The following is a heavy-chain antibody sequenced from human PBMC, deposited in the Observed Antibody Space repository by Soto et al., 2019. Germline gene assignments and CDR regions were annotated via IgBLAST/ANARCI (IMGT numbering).Heavy chain of an antibody. J-gene: IGHJ4*02. CDR3: AREMYSSSVVDY. V-gene: IGHV3-48*02. CDR2: ISSSSSTI. CDR1: GFTFSSYS. D-gene: IGHD6-13*01. Sequence: EVQLVESGGGLVQPGGSLRLSCAASGFTFSSYSMNWVRQAPGKGLEWVSYISSSSSTIYYADSVKGRITISRDNAKNPLYLHMNSLRDEDTAVYYCAREMYSSSVVDYWGQGTLVTVSS.